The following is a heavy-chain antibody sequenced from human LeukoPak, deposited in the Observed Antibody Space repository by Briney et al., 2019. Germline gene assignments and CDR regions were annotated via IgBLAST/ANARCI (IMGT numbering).Heavy chain of an antibody. J-gene: IGHJ4*02. V-gene: IGHV1-69*02. CDR3: ARFPDLGDYFDY. CDR1: GGTFSSYT. Sequence: SVKVSCKASGGTFSSYTISWVRQAPGQGLEWMGRIIPILGIANYARKFQGRVTITADKSTSTAYMELSSLRSEDTAVYYCARFPDLGDYFDYWGQGTLVTVSS. D-gene: IGHD3-16*01. CDR2: IIPILGIA.